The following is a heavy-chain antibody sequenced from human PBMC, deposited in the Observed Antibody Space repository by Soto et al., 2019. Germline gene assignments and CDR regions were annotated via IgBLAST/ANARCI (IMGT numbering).Heavy chain of an antibody. CDR3: AGVSAGNVVRGFIITGWFDP. D-gene: IGHD3-10*01. CDR1: GGSISSYY. Sequence: QVQLQESGPGLVKPSETLSLTCTVSGGSISSYYWSWIRQPPGKGLEWIGYIYYSGSTNYNPSLKSRVTISVDTSKNQFSLKLSSVTAADTAVDYCAGVSAGNVVRGFIITGWFDPWGQGTLVTVSS. J-gene: IGHJ5*02. CDR2: IYYSGST. V-gene: IGHV4-59*01.